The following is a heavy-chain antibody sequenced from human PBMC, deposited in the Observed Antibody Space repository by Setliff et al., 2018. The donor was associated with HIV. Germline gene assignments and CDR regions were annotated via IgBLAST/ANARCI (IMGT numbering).Heavy chain of an antibody. Sequence: GGSLRLSCAASGFTLNHAWMSWVRQAPGKGLEWVGRIKSKTDGGTTDHAAPVKGRFTISRDDSKNTLYLQMNSLKTEDTAVYYCTTGTRLVDWGQGALVTVSS. CDR1: GFTLNHAW. CDR2: IKSKTDGGTT. D-gene: IGHD2-21*01. V-gene: IGHV3-15*01. CDR3: TTGTRLVD. J-gene: IGHJ4*02.